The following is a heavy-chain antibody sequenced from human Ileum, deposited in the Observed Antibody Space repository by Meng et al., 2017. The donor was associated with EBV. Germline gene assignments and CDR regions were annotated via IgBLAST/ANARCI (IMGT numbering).Heavy chain of an antibody. V-gene: IGHV3-73*01. D-gene: IGHD3-22*01. CDR1: GVSYECFP. CDR3: TKWVASIGLF. CDR2: IRSKANNYAT. Sequence: QLVAAGAGLVQPVRRCRPGCVAVGVSYECFPMPWARQASVKWLGWLHRIRSKANNYATAYAASVKGRSSNSRDYSKTTAYLQVNSLKTEDTAVYFFTKWVASIGLFWGQGTLVTVSS. J-gene: IGHJ4*02.